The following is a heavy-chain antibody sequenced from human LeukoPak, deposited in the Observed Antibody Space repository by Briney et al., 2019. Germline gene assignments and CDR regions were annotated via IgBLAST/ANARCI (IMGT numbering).Heavy chain of an antibody. D-gene: IGHD4-11*01. CDR3: ARDGYSKTTGLDP. J-gene: IGHJ5*02. CDR2: IYHSGST. Sequence: PSETLSLTCSVSGYSISSGYYWGWIRQPPGKGLEWIGSIYHSGSTYYNPSLKSRVTISVDTSKNQFSLKLSSVTAADTAVYYCARDGYSKTTGLDPWGQGTLVTVSS. V-gene: IGHV4-38-2*02. CDR1: GYSISSGYY.